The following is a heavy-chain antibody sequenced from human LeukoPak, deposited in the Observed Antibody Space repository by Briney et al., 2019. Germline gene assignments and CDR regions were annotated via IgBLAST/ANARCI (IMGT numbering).Heavy chain of an antibody. CDR2: IDSSGTT. D-gene: IGHD5-18*01. CDR1: GASNSRDTYY. Sequence: PSETLSLTCTVSGASNSRDTYYWGWIRQSPDKGLGWIGSIDSSGTTHYNSSLKSRVIISVDTSKNQVSLNLTSVTFADTAVYYCARHGYIQFWLYWGQGTQVIVSS. CDR3: ARHGYIQFWLY. J-gene: IGHJ4*02. V-gene: IGHV4-39*01.